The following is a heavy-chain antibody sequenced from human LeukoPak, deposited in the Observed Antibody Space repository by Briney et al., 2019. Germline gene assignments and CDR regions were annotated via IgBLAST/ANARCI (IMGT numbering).Heavy chain of an antibody. CDR2: IYPGDSDT. V-gene: IGHV5-51*03. CDR3: ARFSSYYDFWSGYPQPDSYGMDV. CDR1: GYSFTSYW. J-gene: IGHJ6*02. Sequence: KPGESLKISCKGSGYSFTSYWIGWVRQMPGKGLEWMGIIYPGDSDTRYSPSFQGQVTISADKSISTAYLRWSSLKASDTAMYYCARFSSYYDFWSGYPQPDSYGMDVWGQGTTVTVSS. D-gene: IGHD3-3*01.